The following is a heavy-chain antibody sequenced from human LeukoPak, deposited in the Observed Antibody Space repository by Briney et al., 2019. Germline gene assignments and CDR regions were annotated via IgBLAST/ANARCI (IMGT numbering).Heavy chain of an antibody. D-gene: IGHD2-15*01. CDR2: IHPSGGST. J-gene: IGHJ3*02. Sequence: ASVKVSCKASGYTFTNYYINWVRVAPGQGLEWMGIIHPSGGSTTYAQKFQGRVTMTRDMSTSTVYMELSSLRSDDTAVYYCATSKRYSDAFAIWGQGTMVTVSS. CDR1: GYTFTNYY. CDR3: ATSKRYSDAFAI. V-gene: IGHV1-46*01.